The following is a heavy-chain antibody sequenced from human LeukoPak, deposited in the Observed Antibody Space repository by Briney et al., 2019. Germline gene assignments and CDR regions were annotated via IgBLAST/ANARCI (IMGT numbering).Heavy chain of an antibody. Sequence: QPGGSLRLSCAASGFSVSNNYMSWARQAPGKGVEWVSVIYSGGNTYYADSVKGRFAISREYSRNTVYLQMNSLRAEDTAVYYCVRESGFGELFPYAFDIWGQGTVVTVSS. CDR3: VRESGFGELFPYAFDI. CDR2: IYSGGNT. J-gene: IGHJ3*02. CDR1: GFSVSNNY. D-gene: IGHD3-10*01. V-gene: IGHV3-53*01.